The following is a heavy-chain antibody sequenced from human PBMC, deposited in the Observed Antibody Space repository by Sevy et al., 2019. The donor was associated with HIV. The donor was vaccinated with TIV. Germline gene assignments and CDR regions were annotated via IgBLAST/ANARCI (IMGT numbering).Heavy chain of an antibody. J-gene: IGHJ4*02. V-gene: IGHV3-11*06. CDR2: ISTRSTNT. CDR1: GFIFSDYY. D-gene: IGHD6-19*01. CDR3: ARVRYDSALYYFDY. Sequence: GGSLRLSCAASGFIFSDYYMSWIRQAPGKGLEWLSYISTRSTNTNYADSVKGRFTISRDNAKNSLYLQMNSLRVEDTAVYYCARVRYDSALYYFDYWGQGTLVTVSS.